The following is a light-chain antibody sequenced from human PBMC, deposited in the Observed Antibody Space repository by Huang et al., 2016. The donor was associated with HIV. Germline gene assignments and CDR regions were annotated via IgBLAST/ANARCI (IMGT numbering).Light chain of an antibody. CDR3: QQCAHLPIT. CDR2: DAS. J-gene: IGKJ5*01. CDR1: QHISNC. V-gene: IGKV1-33*01. Sequence: IQMTQSPSSLSASVGDRVTITCQASQHISNCLNWYQQKPGKAPDLLIYDASNLETGVPSRFSGSGSGTNFSVTISSLQPDDFATYYCQQCAHLPITFGQGTRLEIK.